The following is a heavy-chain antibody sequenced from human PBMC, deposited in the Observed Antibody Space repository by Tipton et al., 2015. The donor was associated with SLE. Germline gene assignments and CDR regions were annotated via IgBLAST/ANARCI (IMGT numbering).Heavy chain of an antibody. CDR1: GGSLSSDNYY. V-gene: IGHV4-61*01. D-gene: IGHD6-19*01. CDR3: ARGVAERLGLDF. Sequence: TLSLTCTVSGGSLSSDNYYWGWIRQPPGKGLEWIGYIYFDGNSNGRGNYNPSLKSRVTMSVDPSKMQFSLNLNSVTAADTALYFCARGVAERLGLDFWGQGSLVTVSS. CDR2: IYFDGNSNGRG. J-gene: IGHJ4*02.